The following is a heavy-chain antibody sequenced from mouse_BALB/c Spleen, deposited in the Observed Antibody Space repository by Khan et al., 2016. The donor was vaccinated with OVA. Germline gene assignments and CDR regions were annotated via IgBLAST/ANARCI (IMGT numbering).Heavy chain of an antibody. D-gene: IGHD2-1*01. J-gene: IGHJ4*01. CDR2: ISNGGGNT. CDR3: ARHGYGKGDAMDH. Sequence: EVELVESGGGLVQPGGSLKLSCATSGFTFSDYYMYWFRQTPEKRLEWVAYISNGGGNTYSPETVKGRFTISSDNAKNTLYLQTSRLKSEDTAMYYCARHGYGKGDAMDHWGQGISVTVSS. CDR1: GFTFSDYY. V-gene: IGHV5-12*02.